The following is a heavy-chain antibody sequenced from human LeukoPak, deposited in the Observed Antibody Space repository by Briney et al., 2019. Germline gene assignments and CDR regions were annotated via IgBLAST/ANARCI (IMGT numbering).Heavy chain of an antibody. CDR1: GYTFTNYY. Sequence: GASVKVSCKASGYTFTNYYMHWVRQAPGQGLEWMGWINCNSGDTSYAQKYQGRLTVTTDTSISTAYMELTRLRSDDTAVYYCARDPPPDTAMGRFDYWGQGTLVTVSS. V-gene: IGHV1-2*02. CDR2: INCNSGDT. CDR3: ARDPPPDTAMGRFDY. D-gene: IGHD5-18*01. J-gene: IGHJ4*02.